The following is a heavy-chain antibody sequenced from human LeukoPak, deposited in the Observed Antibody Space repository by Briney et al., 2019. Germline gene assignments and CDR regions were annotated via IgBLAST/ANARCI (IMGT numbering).Heavy chain of an antibody. D-gene: IGHD3-9*01. J-gene: IGHJ4*02. CDR3: AKGALRYFDWLLEN. CDR1: GFTFSSYA. Sequence: GGSLRLSCAASGFTFSSYAMSWVRQGPGKGLEWVSAISGSGGSTYYADSVKGRFTISRDNSKNTLYLQMNSLRAEDTAVYYCAKGALRYFDWLLENWGQGTLVTVSS. CDR2: ISGSGGST. V-gene: IGHV3-23*01.